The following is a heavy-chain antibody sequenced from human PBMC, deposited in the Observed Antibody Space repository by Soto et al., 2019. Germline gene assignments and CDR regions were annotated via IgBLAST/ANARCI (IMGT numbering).Heavy chain of an antibody. J-gene: IGHJ4*02. V-gene: IGHV4-59*01. CDR2: IYSSGST. CDR1: GISISNYY. D-gene: IGHD5-18*01. CDR3: ARDHPHSYGVYYFDY. Sequence: PSETLSLTCTVSGISISNYYWSWIGQPPGKGLEWIGYIYSSGSTHYNPSLQSRVTISADTSKNQVSLKVNSVTAADTAMYYCARDHPHSYGVYYFDYWGQGTPVTVSS.